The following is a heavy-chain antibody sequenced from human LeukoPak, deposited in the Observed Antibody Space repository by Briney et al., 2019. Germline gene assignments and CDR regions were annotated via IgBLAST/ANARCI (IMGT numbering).Heavy chain of an antibody. J-gene: IGHJ3*02. D-gene: IGHD1-26*01. CDR2: INHSGST. CDR3: ARGRAGGRKAFDI. Sequence: PSETLSLTCAVYGGSFSGYYWSWIRQPPGKGLEWIGEINHSGSTNYNPSLKSRVTISVDTSKNQFSLKLSSVTAADTAVYYCARGRAGGRKAFDIWGQGTMVTVSS. CDR1: GGSFSGYY. V-gene: IGHV4-34*01.